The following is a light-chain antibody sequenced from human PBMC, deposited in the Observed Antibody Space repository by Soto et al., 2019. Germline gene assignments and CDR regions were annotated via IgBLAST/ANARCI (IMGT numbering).Light chain of an antibody. CDR3: QQASSFPPT. CDR1: QNINDY. Sequence: DIQMTQSPSPRSASAGERVTITCRASQNINDYLNWIQLKPGKAPKLLIYAASSLQGGVPSRFSGSGSGTEFTLTISSLQPEDFATYYCQQASSFPPTFGQGTRLEIK. V-gene: IGKV1-39*01. CDR2: AAS. J-gene: IGKJ5*01.